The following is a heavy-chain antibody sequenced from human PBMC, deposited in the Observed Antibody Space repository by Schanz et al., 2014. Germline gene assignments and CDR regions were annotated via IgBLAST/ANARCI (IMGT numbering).Heavy chain of an antibody. Sequence: QLQLVESGGGVVQPGRSLRLSCAASGFPFRSYVMHWVRQAPGKGLEWVAFISYDGNNQYYADSVKGRFTISRDNSKTTLSLHMTMLSAANTNMYYCASPIYDLWSGSFDYWGQGTLVTVSS. CDR3: ASPIYDLWSGSFDY. D-gene: IGHD3-3*01. CDR1: GFPFRSYV. V-gene: IGHV3-30*04. J-gene: IGHJ4*02. CDR2: ISYDGNNQ.